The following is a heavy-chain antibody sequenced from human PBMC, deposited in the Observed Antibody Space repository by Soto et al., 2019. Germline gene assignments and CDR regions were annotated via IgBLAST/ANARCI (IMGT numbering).Heavy chain of an antibody. CDR1: EYRFNNYW. D-gene: IGHD3-16*01. Sequence: EVRLVQSGAEVKKPGESLKISCKGSEYRFNNYWIGWVRQMPGKGLEWIGMIYPGDSDTTYSPSFEGQVTMSVDKSISTAYPQWSSRKAPDSAKFYWARQGSNGAYVYFAMDVWGQGTPVTVS. J-gene: IGHJ6*02. CDR2: IYPGDSDT. CDR3: ARQGSNGAYVYFAMDV. V-gene: IGHV5-51*01.